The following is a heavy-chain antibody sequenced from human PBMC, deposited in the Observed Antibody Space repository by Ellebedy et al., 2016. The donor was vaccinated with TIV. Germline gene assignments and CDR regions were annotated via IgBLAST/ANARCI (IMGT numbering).Heavy chain of an antibody. CDR2: FDPEDGET. V-gene: IGHV1-24*01. CDR1: GYTLTELS. Sequence: ASVKVSCXVYGYTLTELSMHWMRQAPGKGLEWMGGFDPEDGETIYAQKFQGRVTMTEDTSTDTAYMELSSLRSEDTAVYYCATLQGSNLNLDYWGQGTLVTVSS. D-gene: IGHD1-14*01. CDR3: ATLQGSNLNLDY. J-gene: IGHJ4*02.